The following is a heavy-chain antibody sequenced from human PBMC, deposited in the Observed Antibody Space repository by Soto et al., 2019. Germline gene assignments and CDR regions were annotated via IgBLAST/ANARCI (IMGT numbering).Heavy chain of an antibody. Sequence: SVKVSCKASGGTFSSYAISWVRQARGQGLEWMGGIIPVFGTANYAQKFQGRVTITADESTSTAYMELSSLRSEDTAVYYCAREQLTTYYDFWSGYYSYGMDVWGQGTTVTVSS. J-gene: IGHJ6*02. V-gene: IGHV1-69*13. D-gene: IGHD3-3*01. CDR2: IIPVFGTA. CDR3: AREQLTTYYDFWSGYYSYGMDV. CDR1: GGTFSSYA.